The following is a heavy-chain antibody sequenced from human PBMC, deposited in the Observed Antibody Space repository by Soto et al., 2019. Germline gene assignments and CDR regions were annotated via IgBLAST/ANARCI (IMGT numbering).Heavy chain of an antibody. CDR3: SRALNP. J-gene: IGHJ5*02. Sequence: GGSLRLSCAASGFTFSTYWMDWVRQTPGKGLEWVADINQDGSEKNYVDSVKGRFTIYRDNAMNSLYLQMSSLTAEDSALYYCSRALNPWGQGTLVTVSS. CDR1: GFTFSTYW. CDR2: INQDGSEK. V-gene: IGHV3-7*01.